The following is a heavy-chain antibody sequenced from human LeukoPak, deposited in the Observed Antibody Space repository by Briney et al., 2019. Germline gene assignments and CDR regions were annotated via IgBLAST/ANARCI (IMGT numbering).Heavy chain of an antibody. CDR1: GFTFSDSS. D-gene: IGHD5-18*01. J-gene: IGHJ4*02. V-gene: IGHV3-21*01. Sequence: PGGSLRLSCVASGFTFSDSSLNWVRQAPGKGLEWVSSISSSGSYIYYADSVKGRFTISRDNAKNLLYLQMNSLRAEDTAVYYCSRDTGGYSWKFDYWGQGTLVTVSS. CDR3: SRDTGGYSWKFDY. CDR2: ISSSGSYI.